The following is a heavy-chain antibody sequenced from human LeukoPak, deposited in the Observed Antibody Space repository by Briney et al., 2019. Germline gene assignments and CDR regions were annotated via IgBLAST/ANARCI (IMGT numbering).Heavy chain of an antibody. V-gene: IGHV4-39*01. CDR2: IYYSGST. CDR3: ARHAVGFTIFGVVIIRWFDP. Sequence: GSLRLSCAASGFTFSSYAMTWVRQAPGKGLEWIGSIYYSGSTYYDPPLKSRVTISVDTSKNQFSLKLSSVTAADTAVYYCARHAVGFTIFGVVIIRWFDPWGQGTLVTVSS. J-gene: IGHJ5*02. CDR1: GFTFSSYA. D-gene: IGHD3-3*01.